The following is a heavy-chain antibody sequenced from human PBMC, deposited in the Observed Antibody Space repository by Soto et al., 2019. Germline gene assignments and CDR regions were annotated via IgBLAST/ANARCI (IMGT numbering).Heavy chain of an antibody. CDR2: IYHSGST. V-gene: IGHV4-4*02. J-gene: IGHJ6*02. CDR1: SGSMSSNNW. CDR3: ARIPNYYSGMDV. Sequence: QVQLQESGPGLVKPSETLSLTCAVSSGSMSSNNWWSWVRQPPGKGLEWIGEIYHSGSTNYNPSRKSRVTISVHKSKNQFSLKVSSVTAADTAVYYCARIPNYYSGMDVWGQGTTVTVS.